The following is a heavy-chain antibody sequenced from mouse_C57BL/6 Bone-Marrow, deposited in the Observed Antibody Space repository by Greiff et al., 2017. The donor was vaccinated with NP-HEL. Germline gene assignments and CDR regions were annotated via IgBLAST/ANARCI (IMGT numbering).Heavy chain of an antibody. V-gene: IGHV1-42*01. J-gene: IGHJ1*03. CDR3: ARDYYGSSYGYWYFDV. CDR2: INPSTGGT. Sequence: EVMLVESGPELVKPGASVKISCKASGYSFTGYYMNWVKQSPEKSLEWIGEINPSTGGTTYNQKFKAKATLTVDKSSSTAYMQLKSLTSEDSAVYYCARDYYGSSYGYWYFDVWGTGTTVTVSS. CDR1: GYSFTGYY. D-gene: IGHD1-1*01.